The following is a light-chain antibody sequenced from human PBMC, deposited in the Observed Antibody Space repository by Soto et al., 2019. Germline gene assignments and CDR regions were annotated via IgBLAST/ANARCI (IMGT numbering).Light chain of an antibody. J-gene: IGKJ5*01. CDR1: HSVRTY. Sequence: EIVLPQSPVTLSLSPGERTTRYCRASHSVRTYLAWYQVKPGQAPRILIYDASIRSSGVPARFSGSGSWTDFNLTISSLQPNAFVLSYCQQTNSWPPINFGQGTRLEIK. CDR3: QQTNSWPPIN. V-gene: IGKV3-11*01. CDR2: DAS.